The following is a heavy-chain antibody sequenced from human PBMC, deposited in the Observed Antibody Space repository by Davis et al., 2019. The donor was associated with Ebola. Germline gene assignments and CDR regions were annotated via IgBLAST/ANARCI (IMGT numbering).Heavy chain of an antibody. CDR1: GYTFTNYG. J-gene: IGHJ6*04. CDR2: INPHNGNT. D-gene: IGHD6-13*01. Sequence: AASVKVSCKASGYTFTNYGITWVRQAPGQGLEWMGWINPHNGNTNYAQNVQGRVIMTSDTATTTAYMEVGSLRSDDTAVYYCARVPPAAGMGYYYYYGMDVWGKGTTVTVSS. CDR3: ARVPPAAGMGYYYYYGMDV. V-gene: IGHV1-18*04.